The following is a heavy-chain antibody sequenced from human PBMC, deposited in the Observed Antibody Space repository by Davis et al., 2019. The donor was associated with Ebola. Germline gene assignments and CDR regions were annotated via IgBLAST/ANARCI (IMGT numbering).Heavy chain of an antibody. CDR3: ARMYSSSWLDY. D-gene: IGHD2-2*01. J-gene: IGHJ4*02. V-gene: IGHV4-34*01. CDR2: INHSGST. CDR1: GGSSSGYY. Sequence: MPSETLSLTCAVYGGSSSGYYWSWIRQPPGRGLEWIGEINHSGSTNYNPSLKSRVTILVDTSKNQFSLKLSSVTAADTALYYCARMYSSSWLDYWGQGTLVTVSS.